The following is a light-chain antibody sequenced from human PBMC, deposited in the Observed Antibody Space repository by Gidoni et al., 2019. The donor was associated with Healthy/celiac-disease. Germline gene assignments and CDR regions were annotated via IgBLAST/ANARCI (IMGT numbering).Light chain of an antibody. CDR2: LGS. CDR1: QSLLHSNGYNY. CDR3: MQALQTPPT. V-gene: IGKV2-28*01. J-gene: IGKJ2*01. Sequence: IVMTQSSLSLPVTPGEPASISCRSSQSLLHSNGYNYLDWYLQKPGQSPQLLIYLGSTRASGVPNRFSGSGSGTDFTLKISRVEAEDVGVYYCMQALQTPPTFXQXTKLEIK.